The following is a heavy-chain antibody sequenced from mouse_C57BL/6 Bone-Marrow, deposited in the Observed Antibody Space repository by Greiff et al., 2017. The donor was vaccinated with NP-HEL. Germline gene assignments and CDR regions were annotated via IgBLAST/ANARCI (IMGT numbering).Heavy chain of an antibody. V-gene: IGHV1-64*01. D-gene: IGHD2-4*01. Sequence: QVQLQQPGAELVKPGASVKLSCKASGYTFTSYWMHWVKQRPGQGLEWIGMIHPNSGSTNYNEKFKSKATLTVDKSSSTAYMQLGSLTSEDSAVYYCARPRLRPHYAMDYWGQGTSVTVSS. J-gene: IGHJ4*01. CDR2: IHPNSGST. CDR3: ARPRLRPHYAMDY. CDR1: GYTFTSYW.